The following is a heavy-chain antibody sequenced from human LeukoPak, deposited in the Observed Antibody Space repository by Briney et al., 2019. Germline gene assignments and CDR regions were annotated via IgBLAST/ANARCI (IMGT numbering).Heavy chain of an antibody. CDR3: ARLVDGYASYYYYYMDV. CDR2: INHSGST. CDR1: GGSFSGYY. J-gene: IGHJ6*03. D-gene: IGHD5-24*01. Sequence: NPSETLSLTCAVYGGSFSGYYWSWIRQPPGKGLEWIGEINHSGSTNYNPSLKSRVTISVDTSKNQFSLKLSSVTAADTAVYYCARLVDGYASYYYYYMDVWGKGTTVTVSS. V-gene: IGHV4-34*01.